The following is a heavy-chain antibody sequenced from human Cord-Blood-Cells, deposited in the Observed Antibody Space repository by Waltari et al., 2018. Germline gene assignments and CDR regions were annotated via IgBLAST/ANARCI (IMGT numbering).Heavy chain of an antibody. CDR2: ISGSGGST. CDR3: AKFQGGATPSFDY. D-gene: IGHD1-26*01. Sequence: EVQLLESGGGLVQPGGSLRLSCAASGFTFCSYAMSWVRPAPGKGLEWVSAISGSGGSTYYADSVKGRFTISRDNSKNTLYLQMNSLRAEDTAVYYCAKFQGGATPSFDYWGQGTLVTVSS. J-gene: IGHJ4*02. V-gene: IGHV3-23*01. CDR1: GFTFCSYA.